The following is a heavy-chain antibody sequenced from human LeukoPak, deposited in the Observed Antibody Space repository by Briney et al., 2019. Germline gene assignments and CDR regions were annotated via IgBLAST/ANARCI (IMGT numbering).Heavy chain of an antibody. V-gene: IGHV1-18*01. CDR2: FSAYNGNT. CDR3: ARGVAGTEGLFEY. J-gene: IGHJ4*02. CDR1: GYTFTNYG. Sequence: ASVKVSCKASGYTFTNYGITWVRQAPGQGLEWMGWFSAYNGNTNYAQKLQDRVTMTTDTSTNTAHMELRSLRSDDTAVYFCARGVAGTEGLFEYWGQGTLVTVSS. D-gene: IGHD6-19*01.